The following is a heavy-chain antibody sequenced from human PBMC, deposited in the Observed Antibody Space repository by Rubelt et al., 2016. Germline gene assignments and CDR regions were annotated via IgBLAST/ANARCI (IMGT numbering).Heavy chain of an antibody. Sequence: QVQLQESGPGLVKPSETLSLTCAVSGGSISSYYWSWIRQPPGKGLEWIGYVYYSGSTNYNPSLKSRVTISVDTSKNQFSLKLSSVTAADTAVYYCALTTIIPGMDVWGQGTTVTVSS. D-gene: IGHD2-21*02. J-gene: IGHJ6*02. CDR1: GGSISSYY. V-gene: IGHV4-59*08. CDR2: VYYSGST. CDR3: ALTTIIPGMDV.